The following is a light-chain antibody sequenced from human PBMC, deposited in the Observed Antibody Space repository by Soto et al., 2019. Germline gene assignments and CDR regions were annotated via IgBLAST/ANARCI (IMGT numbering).Light chain of an antibody. J-gene: IGKJ2*03. CDR2: AAS. CDR1: QSVSSTY. CDR3: QQYGGSPLYR. Sequence: ESVLTQSPGTLSLSPGESATLSCRASQSVSSTYLAWYQQKPSQAPRLLIYAASTRAAGIPDRFSGSRSATDFTLTISRLEPEDFATYYCQQYGGSPLYRFDQGTRLEIK. V-gene: IGKV3-20*01.